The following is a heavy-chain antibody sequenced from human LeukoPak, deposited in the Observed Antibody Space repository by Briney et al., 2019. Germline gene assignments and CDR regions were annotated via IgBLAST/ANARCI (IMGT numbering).Heavy chain of an antibody. D-gene: IGHD2-2*01. Sequence: GESLKISCKGSGHSFTSYWIGWVRQMPGKGLEWMGIIYPGDSDTRYSPSFQGQVTISADKSISTAYLQWSSLKASDTAMYYCARRRYCSSTSCPAGWFDPWGQGTLVTVSS. J-gene: IGHJ5*02. V-gene: IGHV5-51*01. CDR1: GHSFTSYW. CDR3: ARRRYCSSTSCPAGWFDP. CDR2: IYPGDSDT.